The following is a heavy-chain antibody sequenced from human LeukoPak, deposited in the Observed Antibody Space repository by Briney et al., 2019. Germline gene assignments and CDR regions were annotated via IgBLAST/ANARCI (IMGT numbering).Heavy chain of an antibody. V-gene: IGHV4-39*07. CDR1: GGSISSSSYY. J-gene: IGHJ4*02. Sequence: SETLSLTCTVSGGSISSSSYYWGWIRQPPGKGLEWIVNIYYSGSTYYNPSLKSRVTISVDTSKNQFSLKLSSVTAADTAVYYCASSFGSYYGPYYFDYWGQGTLVTVSS. D-gene: IGHD1-26*01. CDR3: ASSFGSYYGPYYFDY. CDR2: IYYSGST.